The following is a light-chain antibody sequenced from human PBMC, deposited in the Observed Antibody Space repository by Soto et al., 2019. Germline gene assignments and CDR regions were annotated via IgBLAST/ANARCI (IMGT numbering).Light chain of an antibody. Sequence: EIVVTQSPPTLSVSPGERATLFCRASQGINNNLAWYQQRPGQAPRLLIYGASTRAPGIPARFSGSGSGTDFTLTISSLQSEDFAVYHCQHYNNLPLSFGGGSKVEI. J-gene: IGKJ4*01. CDR3: QHYNNLPLS. CDR2: GAS. V-gene: IGKV3-15*01. CDR1: QGINNN.